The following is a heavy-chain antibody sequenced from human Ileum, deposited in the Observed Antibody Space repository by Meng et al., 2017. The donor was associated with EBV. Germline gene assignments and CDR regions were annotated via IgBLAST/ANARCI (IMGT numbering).Heavy chain of an antibody. Sequence: QVQLVQSGAEVKKPXXXXKVSCKASGYTFTNYYMHWVRQAPGQGLEWMGVINPSGGSTNYAQKFQGRLTMTRDTSTSTVYMELSSLRSEDTAVYYCARGDGGNGSDYWGQGTLVTVPS. V-gene: IGHV1-46*01. D-gene: IGHD4-23*01. J-gene: IGHJ4*02. CDR2: INPSGGST. CDR3: ARGDGGNGSDY. CDR1: GYTFTNYY.